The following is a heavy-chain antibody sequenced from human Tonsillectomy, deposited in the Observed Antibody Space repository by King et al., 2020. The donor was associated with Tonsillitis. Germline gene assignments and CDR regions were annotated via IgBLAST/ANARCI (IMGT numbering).Heavy chain of an antibody. J-gene: IGHJ6*03. CDR1: GFTFSSSG. V-gene: IGHV3-33*08. CDR3: VDYYMDV. CDR2: IWYDGSNK. Sequence: VQLVESGGGVVQPGRSLRLSCAASGFTFSSSGMHWVRQAPGKGLEWVAVIWYDGSNKYDADSVKGRFTISRDNSKNTLYLQMNSLRAEDTAVYHCVDYYMDVWGKGTTVTVSS.